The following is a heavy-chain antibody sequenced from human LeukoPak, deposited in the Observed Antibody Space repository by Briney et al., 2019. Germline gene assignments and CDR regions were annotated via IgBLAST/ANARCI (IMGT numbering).Heavy chain of an antibody. V-gene: IGHV1-8*01. J-gene: IGHJ6*02. Sequence: ASVKVSCKASRYTFTSYDINCVRQATGQGLECMGWMNPNSGNTGYAQKFQGRVTKTRNTSISTAYMELSSLRSEDTAVYYCARSRPNTAMAHYYYYGMDVWGQGTTVTVSS. CDR3: ARSRPNTAMAHYYYYGMDV. CDR1: RYTFTSYD. CDR2: MNPNSGNT. D-gene: IGHD5-18*01.